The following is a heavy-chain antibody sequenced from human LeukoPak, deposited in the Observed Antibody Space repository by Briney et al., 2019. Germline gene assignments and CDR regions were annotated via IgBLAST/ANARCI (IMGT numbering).Heavy chain of an antibody. CDR1: GFTFSRYG. D-gene: IGHD6-19*01. CDR3: GKGDSNGWYIPGDC. Sequence: PGGSLRLSCAASGFTFSRYGMHWVCQAPGKGLEWVVFIRSDGSNKYYADSVKGRFTISRDNSKNTLFLYIKSLGTEDTDMYCCGKGDSNGWYIPGDCWGQGTPVTVSS. J-gene: IGHJ4*02. V-gene: IGHV3-30*02. CDR2: IRSDGSNK.